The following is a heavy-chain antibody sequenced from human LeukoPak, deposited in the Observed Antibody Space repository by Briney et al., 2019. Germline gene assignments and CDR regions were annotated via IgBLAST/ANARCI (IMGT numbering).Heavy chain of an antibody. D-gene: IGHD1-1*01. J-gene: IGHJ4*02. CDR3: AKDREGYGDY. V-gene: IGHV3-21*01. CDR2: ISSSSSYI. CDR1: GFTFSSYS. Sequence: GGSLRLSCAASGFTFSSYSMNWVRQAPGKGLEWVSSISSSSSYIYYADSVKGRFTISRDNSKNTLYLQMNSLRAEDTAVYYCAKDREGYGDYWGQGTLVTVSS.